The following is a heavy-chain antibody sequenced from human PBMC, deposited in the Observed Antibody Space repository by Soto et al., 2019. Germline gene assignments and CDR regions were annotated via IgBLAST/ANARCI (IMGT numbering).Heavy chain of an antibody. J-gene: IGHJ4*02. CDR1: GLTFSGHW. D-gene: IGHD2-21*02. CDR3: TSRPSGMTYHAVFDL. V-gene: IGHV3-7*03. Sequence: PGGSLRLSCAASGLTFSGHWMTWVRQTPGGGLQWVAAIKPDGSETFYVDSVKGRFTISRDNARNSLFLQMDSLRAEDTAVYSCTSRPSGMTYHAVFDLWGQGTLLTVSS. CDR2: IKPDGSET.